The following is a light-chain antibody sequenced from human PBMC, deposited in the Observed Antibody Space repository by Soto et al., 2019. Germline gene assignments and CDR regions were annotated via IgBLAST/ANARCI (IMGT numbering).Light chain of an antibody. J-gene: IGKJ1*01. V-gene: IGKV3-15*01. CDR3: QDYGTSWT. Sequence: EKVMTQSPATLSVCPGEGARVSCRASQSVSINLAWYQQKPGQPPSLLIFGASTRAAGVPARFSGSGSGTDFTLTINRLEPEDFAVYYCQDYGTSWTFGQGTKVDIK. CDR1: QSVSIN. CDR2: GAS.